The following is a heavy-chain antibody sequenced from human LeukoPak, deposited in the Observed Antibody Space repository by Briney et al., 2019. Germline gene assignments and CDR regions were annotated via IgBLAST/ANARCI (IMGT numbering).Heavy chain of an antibody. CDR2: IIPIFGTA. CDR3: ARAALWGTSCYPCSAFDI. CDR1: GGTFSSYA. Sequence: EASVKVSCKASGGTFSSYAISWVRQAPGQGLEWMGGIIPIFGTANYAQKFQGRVTITTDESTSTAYMELSSLRSEDTAVYYCARAALWGTSCYPCSAFDIWGQGTMVTVSS. J-gene: IGHJ3*02. V-gene: IGHV1-69*05. D-gene: IGHD2-2*01.